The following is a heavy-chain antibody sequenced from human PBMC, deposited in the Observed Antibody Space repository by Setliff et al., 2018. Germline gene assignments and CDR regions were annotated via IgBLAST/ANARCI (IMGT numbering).Heavy chain of an antibody. J-gene: IGHJ3*02. CDR2: IKEDGSEK. CDR3: ARPRKSYSSGWYRNGDASDI. D-gene: IGHD6-19*01. Sequence: PGGSLRLSCAASRFTFSNYWMSWVRQAPGKGLEWVANIKEDGSEKYYVDSVKGRFTISRDNAKNSLYLQMNSLRAEDTAVYYCARPRKSYSSGWYRNGDASDIWGQGTMVTVSS. CDR1: RFTFSNYW. V-gene: IGHV3-7*03.